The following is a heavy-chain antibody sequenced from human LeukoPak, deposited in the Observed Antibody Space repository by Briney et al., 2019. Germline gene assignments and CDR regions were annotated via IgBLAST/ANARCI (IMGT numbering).Heavy chain of an antibody. D-gene: IGHD5-18*01. CDR1: GDSISSSSSY. V-gene: IGHV4-39*01. J-gene: IGHJ4*02. CDR2: IYYSGST. CDR3: ARPEEGRGYSYGPFDY. Sequence: PSETLSLTCTVSGDSISSSSSYWGWIRQPPGEGLEWIGSIYYSGSTYYNTSLKSRVTISVDTSKNQFSLKLSSVTAADTAVYYCARPEEGRGYSYGPFDYWGQGTLVTVSS.